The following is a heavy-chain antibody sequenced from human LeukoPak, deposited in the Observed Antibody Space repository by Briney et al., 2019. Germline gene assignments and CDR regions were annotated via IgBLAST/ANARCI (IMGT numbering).Heavy chain of an antibody. CDR2: ISAYNGNT. Sequence: ASVKVSCKASGYTFTSYGISWVRQAPGQGLEWMGWISAYNGNTNYAQKLQGRVTMTTDTSTSTAYMELRSLRSDDTAVYYCARDFIAAARTGAFDIWGQGTMVTVSS. D-gene: IGHD6-13*01. CDR1: GYTFTSYG. V-gene: IGHV1-18*01. J-gene: IGHJ3*02. CDR3: ARDFIAAARTGAFDI.